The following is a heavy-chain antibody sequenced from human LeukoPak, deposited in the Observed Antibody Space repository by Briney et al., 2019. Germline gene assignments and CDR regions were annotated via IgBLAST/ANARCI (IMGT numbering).Heavy chain of an antibody. Sequence: GGSLRLSCAASGFTFSSSAMHWVRQAPGKGLDWVAVISYDGSNKYYADSVKGRFTISRDNSKNTLYLQMNSLRVEDTAVFYCARSRSGWSRFDSWGQGTLLTVSS. D-gene: IGHD6-19*01. CDR3: ARSRSGWSRFDS. J-gene: IGHJ4*02. CDR2: ISYDGSNK. CDR1: GFTFSSSA. V-gene: IGHV3-30*04.